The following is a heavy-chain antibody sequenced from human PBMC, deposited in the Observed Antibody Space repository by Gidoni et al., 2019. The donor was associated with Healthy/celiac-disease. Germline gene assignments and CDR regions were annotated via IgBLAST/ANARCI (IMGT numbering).Heavy chain of an antibody. CDR1: GGSFSGYY. D-gene: IGHD4-17*01. CDR2: INHSGST. CDR3: ARGLPVTTFRPFDY. V-gene: IGHV4-34*01. Sequence: QVQLQQWGAGLLKPSETLSLTCAVYGGSFSGYYWSWIRQPPGKGLEWIGEINHSGSTNYNPSLKSRVTISVDTSKNQFSLKLSSVTAADTAVYYCARGLPVTTFRPFDYWGQGTLVTVSS. J-gene: IGHJ4*02.